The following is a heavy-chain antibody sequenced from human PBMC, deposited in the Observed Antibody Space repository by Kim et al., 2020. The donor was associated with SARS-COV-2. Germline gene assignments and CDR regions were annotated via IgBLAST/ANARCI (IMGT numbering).Heavy chain of an antibody. V-gene: IGHV1-46*01. Sequence: ASVKVSCKASGYTFTSYYMHWVRQAPGQGLEWMGIINPSGGSTSYAQKFQGRVTMTRDTSTSTVYMELSSLRSEDTAVYYCARVHCSGGSCYQYYFDYWGQGTLVTVSS. CDR1: GYTFTSYY. D-gene: IGHD2-15*01. J-gene: IGHJ4*02. CDR3: ARVHCSGGSCYQYYFDY. CDR2: INPSGGST.